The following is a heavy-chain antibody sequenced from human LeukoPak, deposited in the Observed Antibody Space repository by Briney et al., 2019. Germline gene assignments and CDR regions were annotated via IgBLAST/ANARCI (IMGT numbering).Heavy chain of an antibody. CDR1: GFPFSSYE. V-gene: IGHV3-48*03. CDR3: ARHDYNFEY. CDR2: ISSGGDKR. J-gene: IGHJ4*02. D-gene: IGHD5-24*01. Sequence: GGSLRLSCAASGFPFSSYEMNWVRQAPGKRPQWVSYISSGGDKRYYAASVKGRFTISRDNAKNSLYLQMNSLRAEDTAVYYCARHDYNFEYWGQGTLVTVSS.